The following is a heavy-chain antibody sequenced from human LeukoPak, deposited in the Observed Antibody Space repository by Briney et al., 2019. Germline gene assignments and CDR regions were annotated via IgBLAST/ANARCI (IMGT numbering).Heavy chain of an antibody. Sequence: GGSLRLSCAASGFTFSSYDMHWVRQATGKGLEWVSAIGTAGDTYYPGSVKGRFTISRENAKNSLYLQMNSLRAGDTAVYYCARDDYCSGGSCYSDYWGQGTLVTVSS. D-gene: IGHD2-15*01. CDR3: ARDDYCSGGSCYSDY. CDR1: GFTFSSYD. J-gene: IGHJ4*02. V-gene: IGHV3-13*01. CDR2: IGTAGDT.